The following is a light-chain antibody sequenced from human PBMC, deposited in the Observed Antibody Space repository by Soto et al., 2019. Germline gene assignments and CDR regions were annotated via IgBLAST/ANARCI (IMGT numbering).Light chain of an antibody. CDR2: DAS. V-gene: IGKV3-11*01. J-gene: IGKJ4*01. Sequence: EIVLTQSPATLSLSPGERATLSCRASQSVSWYLAWYQQKPGQAPRLLIYDASNRAAGIPARFSGSGSGTDFTLTVTSLESEDSAVYYCQQRSNWPLTFGGGTKVEIK. CDR3: QQRSNWPLT. CDR1: QSVSWY.